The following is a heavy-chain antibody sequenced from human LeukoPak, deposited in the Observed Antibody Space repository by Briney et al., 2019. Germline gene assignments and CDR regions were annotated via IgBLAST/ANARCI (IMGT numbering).Heavy chain of an antibody. J-gene: IGHJ5*02. CDR3: ARGWLKWNYCRFDP. CDR2: INPSGGGT. Sequence: GASVKVSCKPSGFSFTGYYLHRVRQAPGQGLEWMGIINPSGGGTTYAQKFQGRVTMTRDMSTNTVYMELSSLTSGDTAVYYCARGWLKWNYCRFDPWGQGTLVTVSS. CDR1: GFSFTGYY. V-gene: IGHV1-46*01. D-gene: IGHD1-7*01.